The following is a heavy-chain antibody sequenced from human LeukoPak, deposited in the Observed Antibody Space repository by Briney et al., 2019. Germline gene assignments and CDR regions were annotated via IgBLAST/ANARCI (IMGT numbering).Heavy chain of an antibody. CDR2: INHSGST. D-gene: IGHD1-26*01. CDR1: GGSFSGYY. Sequence: SETLSLTCAVYGGSFSGYYWSWIRQPPGKGLEWIGEINHSGSTNYNPSLKSRVTISVDTSKNQFSLKLSSVTAADTAAYYCAREIDSGSYGIDYWGQGTLVTVSS. J-gene: IGHJ4*02. V-gene: IGHV4-34*01. CDR3: AREIDSGSYGIDY.